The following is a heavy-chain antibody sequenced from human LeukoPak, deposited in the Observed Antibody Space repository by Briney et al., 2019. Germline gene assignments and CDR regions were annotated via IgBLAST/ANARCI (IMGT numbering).Heavy chain of an antibody. CDR2: IKQDGSQ. V-gene: IGHV3-7*01. Sequence: GGSLRLSCAASGFTFSRHWMGWVRQAPGKGLEWVANIKQDGSQYYVDSVKGRFIISRDNAKNSLSLQMNSLRVEDTAVYYCARGPYYGDRLDYFDYWGQGTLVTVSS. CDR1: GFTFSRHW. J-gene: IGHJ4*02. CDR3: ARGPYYGDRLDYFDY. D-gene: IGHD4-17*01.